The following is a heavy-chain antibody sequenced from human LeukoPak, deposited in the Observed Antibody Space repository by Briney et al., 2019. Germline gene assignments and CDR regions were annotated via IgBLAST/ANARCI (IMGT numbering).Heavy chain of an antibody. Sequence: ASVKVSCKASGYTFTSHDINWVRQATGQGLEWMGWMNPNSGNTVYAQKFQGRVTMTRNTSISTAYMELSSLRSEDTAVYYCARTGRDGEDFDYWGQGTLVTVSS. V-gene: IGHV1-8*01. CDR1: GYTFTSHD. CDR2: MNPNSGNT. J-gene: IGHJ4*02. D-gene: IGHD3-10*01. CDR3: ARTGRDGEDFDY.